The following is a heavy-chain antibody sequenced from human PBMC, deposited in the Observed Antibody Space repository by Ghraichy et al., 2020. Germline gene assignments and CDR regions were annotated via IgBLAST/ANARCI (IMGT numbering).Heavy chain of an antibody. CDR1: GFTSSSHA. CDR2: ISGSGVTT. D-gene: IGHD4-17*01. V-gene: IGHV3-23*01. Sequence: GESLNISCAASGFTSSSHAMSWVRQGPGKGLEWVSAISGSGVTTYYADSVKGRFTISRDNSKNTLYLQMNSLRAEDTAVYYCAKDLAVTIAGEDPVSWGQGTLVTVSS. CDR3: AKDLAVTIAGEDPVS. J-gene: IGHJ5*02.